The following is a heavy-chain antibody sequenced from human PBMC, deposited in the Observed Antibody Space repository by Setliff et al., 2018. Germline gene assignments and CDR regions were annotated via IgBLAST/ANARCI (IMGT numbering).Heavy chain of an antibody. J-gene: IGHJ4*02. CDR3: ARDPSSVAARPGY. D-gene: IGHD6-6*01. CDR1: GDSFSDYY. CDR2: IYSSGNT. V-gene: IGHV4-34*01. Sequence: SETLSLTCAVYGDSFSDYYWSWIRQPPGKGLEWIGSIYSSGNTYYNPSLKRRVTISVDTTKNQFSLQLNSVTAADTAVYYCARDPSSVAARPGYWGQGTLVTVSS.